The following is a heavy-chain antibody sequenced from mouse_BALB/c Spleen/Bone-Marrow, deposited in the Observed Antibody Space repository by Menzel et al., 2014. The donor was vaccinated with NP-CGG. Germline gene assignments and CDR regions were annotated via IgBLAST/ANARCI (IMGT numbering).Heavy chain of an antibody. Sequence: VQLQQSGAELVKPGASVKLSCTASGFNIKDTYMHWVKQRPEQGLEWIGRIDPANGNTKYDPKFQGKATITADTSSNTAYLQLSSLTSEDTDVYYCASYYYGSNGFAYWGQGTLVTVSA. D-gene: IGHD1-1*01. CDR1: GFNIKDTY. V-gene: IGHV14-3*02. CDR3: ASYYYGSNGFAY. J-gene: IGHJ3*01. CDR2: IDPANGNT.